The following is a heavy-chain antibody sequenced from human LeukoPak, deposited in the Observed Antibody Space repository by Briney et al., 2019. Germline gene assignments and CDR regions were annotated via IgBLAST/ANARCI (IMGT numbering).Heavy chain of an antibody. V-gene: IGHV3-7*03. CDR2: IKQDGSEK. CDR3: ARSARRDGYNFDYYYMDV. J-gene: IGHJ6*03. Sequence: GGSLRLSCAASGFTFSSYWMSWVRQAPGKGLEWVANIKQDGSEKYYVDSVKGRFTISRDNAKNSLYLQMNSLRAEDTAVYYCARSARRDGYNFDYYYMDVWGKGTTVTISS. D-gene: IGHD5-24*01. CDR1: GFTFSSYW.